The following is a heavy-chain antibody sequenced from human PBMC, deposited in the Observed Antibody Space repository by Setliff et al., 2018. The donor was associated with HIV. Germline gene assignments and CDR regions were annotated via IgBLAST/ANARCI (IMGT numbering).Heavy chain of an antibody. J-gene: IGHJ6*02. Sequence: SETLSLTCTVSCGSISSSSYYWGWIRQPPGKGLEWIGSIYYSGSTYYNPSLKSRVTISVDTSKNQFSLKLSSVTAADAAVYYCASRGYCSGGSCYIYYYYYGMDVWGQGTTVTVSS. CDR2: IYYSGST. CDR1: CGSISSSSYY. D-gene: IGHD2-15*01. CDR3: ASRGYCSGGSCYIYYYYYGMDV. V-gene: IGHV4-39*01.